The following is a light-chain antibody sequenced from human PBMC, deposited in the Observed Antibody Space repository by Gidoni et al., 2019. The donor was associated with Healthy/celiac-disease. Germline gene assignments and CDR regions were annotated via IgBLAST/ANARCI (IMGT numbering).Light chain of an antibody. Sequence: SSEMTQDPAVSVALGPTVRITCQADSLRSDYASWYQQRPGQAPVLVLYGKNNRPSGIPDPFSGSSSGNTASLPITGAQAEDEADYYCNSRDSSGTHVVFGRGTNLPVL. CDR1: SLRSDY. CDR2: GKN. CDR3: NSRDSSGTHVV. J-gene: IGLJ2*01. V-gene: IGLV3-19*01.